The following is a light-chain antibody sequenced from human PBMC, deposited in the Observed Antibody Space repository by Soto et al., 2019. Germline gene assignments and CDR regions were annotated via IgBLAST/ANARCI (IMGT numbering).Light chain of an antibody. Sequence: QSALTQPASVSGSSGQSITISCTGTSSDVGNYNYVSWFQQHPGKAPKLIIFEVSYRPSGISNRFSGSKSGNTASLTISGLQAEDEAVYYCSSYTTSSTLVFGPGTKLTVL. CDR1: SSDVGNYNY. CDR2: EVS. CDR3: SSYTTSSTLV. V-gene: IGLV2-14*01. J-gene: IGLJ1*01.